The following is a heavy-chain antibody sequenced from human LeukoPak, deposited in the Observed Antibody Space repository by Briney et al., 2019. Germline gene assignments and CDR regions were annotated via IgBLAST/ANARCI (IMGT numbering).Heavy chain of an antibody. CDR3: ARHSMRYDILTGYRPYYFDY. D-gene: IGHD3-9*01. J-gene: IGHJ4*02. CDR2: IKQDGSEK. V-gene: IGHV3-7*01. Sequence: GGSLRLSCAASGFTFSSYWMSWVRQAPGKGLEWVANIKQDGSEKYYVDSVKGRFTISRDNAKNSLYLQMNSLRAEDTAVYYCARHSMRYDILTGYRPYYFDYWGQGTLVTVSS. CDR1: GFTFSSYW.